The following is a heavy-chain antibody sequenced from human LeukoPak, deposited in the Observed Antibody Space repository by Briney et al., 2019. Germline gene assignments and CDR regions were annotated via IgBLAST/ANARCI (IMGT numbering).Heavy chain of an antibody. D-gene: IGHD3-22*01. Sequence: GGSLRLSCAASGSTFSSYGMNWVRQAPGKGLEWVSYISSSSSTIYYADSVKGRFTISRDNAKNSLYLQMNSLGDEDTAVYYCARVDRYDSSGYYTYYAFDIWGQGTLVTVSS. J-gene: IGHJ4*02. CDR2: ISSSSSTI. V-gene: IGHV3-48*02. CDR3: ARVDRYDSSGYYTYYAFDI. CDR1: GSTFSSYG.